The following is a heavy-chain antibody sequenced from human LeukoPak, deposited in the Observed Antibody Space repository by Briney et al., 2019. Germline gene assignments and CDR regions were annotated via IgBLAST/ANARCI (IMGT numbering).Heavy chain of an antibody. J-gene: IGHJ5*02. CDR3: ARDFVDLGYCSGGSCYRNWFDP. D-gene: IGHD2-15*01. CDR1: GYTFTSYY. Sequence: ASVKVSCKASGYTFTSYYMHWVRQAPGQGLEWMGIINPSGGSTSYAQKFQGRVTMARDMSTSTVYMELSSLRSEDTAVYYCARDFVDLGYCSGGSCYRNWFDPWGQGTLVTVSS. CDR2: INPSGGST. V-gene: IGHV1-46*01.